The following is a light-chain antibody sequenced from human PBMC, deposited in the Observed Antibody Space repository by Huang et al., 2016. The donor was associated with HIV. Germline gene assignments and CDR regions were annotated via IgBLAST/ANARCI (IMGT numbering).Light chain of an antibody. Sequence: EIVLTQSPATLSLSPGERATLSCRASQSVRSFLAWYQQKPGQAPRLLMYDASKRATAVPSRFGGSGSETGFTLTISSLEPEDSAVYYCQRRSNGWTFGQGTKVEIK. J-gene: IGKJ1*01. V-gene: IGKV3-11*01. CDR3: QRRSNGWT. CDR2: DAS. CDR1: QSVRSF.